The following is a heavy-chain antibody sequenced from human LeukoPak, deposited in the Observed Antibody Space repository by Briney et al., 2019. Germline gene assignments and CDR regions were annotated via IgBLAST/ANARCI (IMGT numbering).Heavy chain of an antibody. V-gene: IGHV3-21*01. CDR2: ISSSSSNI. J-gene: IGHJ4*02. CDR3: ARDQQWLVWEFDY. D-gene: IGHD6-19*01. Sequence: GGSLRLSCAASGSTFSSYSMNWVRQAPGKGLEGVSSISSSSSNIYYADSVKGRFTISRDNAKNSLYLQMNSLRAEDTAVYYCARDQQWLVWEFDYWGQGTLVTVSS. CDR1: GSTFSSYS.